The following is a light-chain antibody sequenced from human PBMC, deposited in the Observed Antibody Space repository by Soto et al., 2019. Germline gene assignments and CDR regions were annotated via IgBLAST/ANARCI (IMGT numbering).Light chain of an antibody. CDR2: GAS. CDR1: LSVSSSY. CDR3: QHYGNSPPFT. Sequence: EIVLTQSPGTLSLSPGERATLSCRASLSVSSSYLAWYQQKPGQAPRLLIYGASSRATGIPDRSSGSGSGTDFTLTISRLEPEDFAVYFCQHYGNSPPFTFGQGTK. V-gene: IGKV3-20*01. J-gene: IGKJ2*01.